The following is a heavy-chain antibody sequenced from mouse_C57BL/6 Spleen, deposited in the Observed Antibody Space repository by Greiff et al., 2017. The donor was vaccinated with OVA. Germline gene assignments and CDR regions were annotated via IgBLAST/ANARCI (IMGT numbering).Heavy chain of an antibody. V-gene: IGHV3-6*01. CDR2: ISYDGSN. J-gene: IGHJ1*03. CDR3: ASYGSSWGWYFDV. Sequence: EVKLQESGPGLVKPSQSLSLTCSVPGYSITSGYYWNWIRQFPGNKLEWMGYISYDGSNNYNPSLKNRISITRDTSKNQFFLKLNSVTTEDTATYYCASYGSSWGWYFDVWGTGTTVTVSS. CDR1: GYSITSGYY. D-gene: IGHD1-1*01.